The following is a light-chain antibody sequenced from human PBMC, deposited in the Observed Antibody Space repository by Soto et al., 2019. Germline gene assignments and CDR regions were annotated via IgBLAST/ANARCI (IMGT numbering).Light chain of an antibody. CDR3: QQRSSFIS. V-gene: IGKV3-11*01. Sequence: VLTQSPAALSLSPGEGAVLSCRASESVSTHVAWYQHKPGQDPRLLIYGASQRATGIPARFSGSGSGTDFTLTISRLEPEDFAVYYCQQRSSFISFGQGTRLEIK. J-gene: IGKJ5*01. CDR2: GAS. CDR1: ESVSTH.